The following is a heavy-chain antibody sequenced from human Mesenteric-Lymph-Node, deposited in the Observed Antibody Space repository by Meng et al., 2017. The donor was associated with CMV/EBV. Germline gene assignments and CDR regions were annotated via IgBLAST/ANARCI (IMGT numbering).Heavy chain of an antibody. Sequence: GESLKISCAASGFTFSNYWMYWVRQAPGKGLVWVSRIKSDGSSTSYADSVKGRFTISRDNAKNTLYLQMNSLRAEDTAVYYCARVNVGGYSGCDPFDYWGQGTLVTVSS. V-gene: IGHV3-74*01. D-gene: IGHD5-12*01. CDR3: ARVNVGGYSGCDPFDY. CDR2: IKSDGSST. CDR1: GFTFSNYW. J-gene: IGHJ4*02.